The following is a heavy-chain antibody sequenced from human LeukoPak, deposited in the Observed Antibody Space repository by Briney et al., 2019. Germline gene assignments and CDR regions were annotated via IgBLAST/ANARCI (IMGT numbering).Heavy chain of an antibody. CDR1: GSTFSSYA. Sequence: GGSLRLSCVASGSTFSSYAMHWVRQAPGKGLEWVALISYDGSNKHYSDSVKGRFTISRDTSKNTLDLQMNSLRAEDTAVYYCAREGRTYYYDSSGYPFDYWGQGTLVTVSS. J-gene: IGHJ4*02. D-gene: IGHD3-22*01. CDR2: ISYDGSNK. V-gene: IGHV3-30-3*01. CDR3: AREGRTYYYDSSGYPFDY.